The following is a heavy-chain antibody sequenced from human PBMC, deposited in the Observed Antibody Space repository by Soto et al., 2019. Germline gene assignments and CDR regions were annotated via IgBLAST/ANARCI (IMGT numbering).Heavy chain of an antibody. V-gene: IGHV3-21*05. J-gene: IGHJ3*02. CDR3: AWMTYYYDSSAHDAFDI. Sequence: PGGSLSLSCAASGFPFISYGMNWARQAPGKGLEWGSYISSSSSYIYYADSVKGRFTISRDNAKNSLYLQMNSLRAEDTAVYYCAWMTYYYDSSAHDAFDIWGQGTMVTVSS. CDR1: GFPFISYG. CDR2: ISSSSSYI. D-gene: IGHD3-22*01.